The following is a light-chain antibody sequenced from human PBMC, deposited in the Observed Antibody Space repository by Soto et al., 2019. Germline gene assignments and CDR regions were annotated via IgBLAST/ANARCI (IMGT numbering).Light chain of an antibody. J-gene: IGKJ4*01. V-gene: IGKV1-5*02. Sequence: DIQMTQSPSTLSASVGDRVTIICRASQSINRWLAWYQQTPGKAPKLLIHDASSLESGVPLRFSGTGAGTDFTLTISSLQSDDFASYSCQRYGSYPLTFGGGTKVEIK. CDR2: DAS. CDR3: QRYGSYPLT. CDR1: QSINRW.